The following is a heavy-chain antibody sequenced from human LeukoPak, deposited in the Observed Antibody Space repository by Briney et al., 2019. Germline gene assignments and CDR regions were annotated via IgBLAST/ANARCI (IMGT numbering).Heavy chain of an antibody. CDR3: AKTHSSGWLFGY. CDR2: ISGSGGST. J-gene: IGHJ4*02. V-gene: IGHV3-23*01. Sequence: PGGSLKLSCAASGFTFNNYAMSWVRQAPGKGLEGVSGISGSGGSTYYADSVKGRFTISRDNSKNTLYLQMNSLRAEDTAVYYCAKTHSSGWLFGYWGPGTLVTVSS. D-gene: IGHD6-19*01. CDR1: GFTFNNYA.